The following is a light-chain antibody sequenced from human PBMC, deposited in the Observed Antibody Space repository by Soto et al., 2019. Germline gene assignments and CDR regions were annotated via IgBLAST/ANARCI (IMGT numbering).Light chain of an antibody. CDR1: SSDVGAYNY. CDR3: SSYSRSSTLYV. CDR2: DVS. J-gene: IGLJ1*01. Sequence: QSALTQPASVSGSPGQSITISCTGTSSDVGAYNYVSWYQQHPGKAPRLMICDVSNRPSGVSNRFSGSKSVNTASLTISGLQAEDEADYYCSSYSRSSTLYVFGTGNKVTVL. V-gene: IGLV2-14*01.